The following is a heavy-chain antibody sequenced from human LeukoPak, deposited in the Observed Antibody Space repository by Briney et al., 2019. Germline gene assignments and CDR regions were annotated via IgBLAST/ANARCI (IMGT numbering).Heavy chain of an antibody. V-gene: IGHV4-30-2*01. CDR1: GGSISSGGYS. D-gene: IGHD2-21*01. CDR3: ARQRKSYSYFDY. J-gene: IGHJ4*02. CDR2: IYHSGST. Sequence: SQTLSLTCAVSGGSISSGGYSWSWIRQPPGKGLEWIGYIYHSGSTYYNPSLKSRVTISVDTSKNQFSLKLSSVTAADTAVYYCARQRKSYSYFDYWGQGTLVTVSS.